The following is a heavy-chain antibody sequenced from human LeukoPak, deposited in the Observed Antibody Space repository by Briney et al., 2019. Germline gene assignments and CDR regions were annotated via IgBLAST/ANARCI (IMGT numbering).Heavy chain of an antibody. Sequence: TGGSLRLSCAASGFTFSSYGMHWVRQAPGKGLEWVAVISYDGSNKYYADSVKGRFTISRDNSKNTLYLQMNSLRAEDTAVYYCARDIVAGSPDYFDYWGQGTLVTVSS. CDR1: GFTFSSYG. V-gene: IGHV3-30*03. CDR2: ISYDGSNK. J-gene: IGHJ4*02. CDR3: ARDIVAGSPDYFDY. D-gene: IGHD6-19*01.